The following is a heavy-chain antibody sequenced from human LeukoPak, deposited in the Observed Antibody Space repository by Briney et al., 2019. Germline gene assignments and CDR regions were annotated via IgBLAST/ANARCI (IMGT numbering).Heavy chain of an antibody. D-gene: IGHD2-21*02. CDR3: AKDLVVGTPTGIFDF. J-gene: IGHJ4*02. CDR2: VTGSGGST. Sequence: GGSLRLSCAASGFTFSTYAMGWVRQAPGKGPEWVSTVTGSGGSTYYADSVNGRFTISRDNSKNTLFLQRASLSADDTALYYCAKDLVVGTPTGIFDFWGQGTLVTVSS. V-gene: IGHV3-23*01. CDR1: GFTFSTYA.